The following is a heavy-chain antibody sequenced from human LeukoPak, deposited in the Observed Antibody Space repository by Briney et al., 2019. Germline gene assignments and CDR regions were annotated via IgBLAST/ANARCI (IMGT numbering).Heavy chain of an antibody. CDR1: GGTFSSYA. J-gene: IGHJ4*02. D-gene: IGHD1-26*01. V-gene: IGHV1-69*05. Sequence: ASVKVSCKASGGTFSSYAISWVRQAPGQGLEWMGGIIPIFGTANYAQKFQGRVTITTDESTSTAYMELSSLRSEDTAVYYCARGPLGGSLPFDYWGQGTLVTVSS. CDR3: ARGPLGGSLPFDY. CDR2: IIPIFGTA.